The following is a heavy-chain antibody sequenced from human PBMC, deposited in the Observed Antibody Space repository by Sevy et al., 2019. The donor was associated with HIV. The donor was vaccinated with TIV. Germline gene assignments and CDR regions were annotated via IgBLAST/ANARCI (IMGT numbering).Heavy chain of an antibody. Sequence: GGSLRLSCAASGFTFNSDDMNWVHRAPGKGLEWMSYISGSGNTIYYADSVKGRFTISRDNAKKSLSLQMNSLRAEDTAVYYCSRDRRLSGIYRSDYWGQGTLVTVSS. CDR1: GFTFNSDD. J-gene: IGHJ4*02. V-gene: IGHV3-48*03. CDR2: ISGSGNTI. CDR3: SRDRRLSGIYRSDY. D-gene: IGHD1-26*01.